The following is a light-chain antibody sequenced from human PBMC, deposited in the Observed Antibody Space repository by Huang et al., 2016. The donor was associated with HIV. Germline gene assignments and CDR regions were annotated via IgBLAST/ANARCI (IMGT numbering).Light chain of an antibody. CDR1: QIVNTF. J-gene: IGKJ4*01. Sequence: EIVLTQSPATLSLSPGERATLSCRASQIVNTFLAWYQQKPGQAPRRLIYDAANRATGIPARFSGSGSGTDFTLTISSLEPEDFAVYYCQQRSNRPLTFGGGTKVEIK. V-gene: IGKV3-11*01. CDR2: DAA. CDR3: QQRSNRPLT.